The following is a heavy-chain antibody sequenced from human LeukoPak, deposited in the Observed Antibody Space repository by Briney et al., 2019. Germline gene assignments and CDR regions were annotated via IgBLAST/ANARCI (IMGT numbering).Heavy chain of an antibody. CDR3: AAEGKETDY. CDR2: ISWNSGSI. V-gene: IGHV3-9*01. J-gene: IGHJ4*02. Sequence: GGSLRLSCAASGFTFDDYAMHWVRHAPGKGLEWVSGISWNSGSIGYADSVKGRFTISRDNAKNSLYLQMNSLRAEDTALYYCAAEGKETDYWGQGTLVTVSS. CDR1: GFTFDDYA.